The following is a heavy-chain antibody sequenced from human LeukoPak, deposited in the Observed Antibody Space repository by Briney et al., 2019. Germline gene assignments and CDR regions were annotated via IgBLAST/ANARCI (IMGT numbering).Heavy chain of an antibody. D-gene: IGHD3-10*01. CDR3: GRRGSLSDY. J-gene: IGHJ4*02. V-gene: IGHV3-7*01. CDR2: INHDGSEK. Sequence: GGSLRLSCAASGFSFSDYWMSWVRQAPGKGLEWVANINHDGSEKHYADSVKGRFTISRDSAKNSLSLQMTSLRDVDTALYYCGRRGSLSDYWGQGSLVSVSS. CDR1: GFSFSDYW.